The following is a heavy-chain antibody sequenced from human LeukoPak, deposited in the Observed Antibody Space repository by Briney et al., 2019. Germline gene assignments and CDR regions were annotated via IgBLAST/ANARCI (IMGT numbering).Heavy chain of an antibody. J-gene: IGHJ4*02. CDR2: ISGSGRTI. D-gene: IGHD5-18*01. V-gene: IGHV3-48*03. Sequence: GGSLRLSCAASGFTFSNYEMNWVRQAPGKGLEWVSYISGSGRTIYYADSVKGRFTISRDNAKDSLYLQMNSLRAEDTAVYYCARVRSGYSREHYFDYWGQGTLVTLSS. CDR1: GFTFSNYE. CDR3: ARVRSGYSREHYFDY.